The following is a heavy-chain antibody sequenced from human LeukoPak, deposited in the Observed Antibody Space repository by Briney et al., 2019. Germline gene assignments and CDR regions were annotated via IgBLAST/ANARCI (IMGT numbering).Heavy chain of an antibody. CDR1: GFTVSSNY. CDR2: IYSGGST. J-gene: IGHJ4*01. V-gene: IGHV3-66*01. Sequence: PGGSLRLSCAASGFTVSSNYMSWVRQAPGKGLEWVSVIYSGGSTYCADSVKGRFTISRDNAKNSLYLQMNSLRAEDTAVYYCARAGVGATNLDYWGHGTLVTVSS. D-gene: IGHD1-26*01. CDR3: ARAGVGATNLDY.